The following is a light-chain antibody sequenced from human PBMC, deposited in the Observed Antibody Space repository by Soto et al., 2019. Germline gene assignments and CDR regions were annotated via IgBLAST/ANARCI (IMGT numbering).Light chain of an antibody. Sequence: QSALTQPASVSGSPGQSITISCTGTSSDVGAYNYVSWYQQHPVKAPKLIIYEVNNRPSGVSNRFSGSKSGNTASLTISGLRAEDEADYYCSSHTRSSTYVFGTGTKLTVL. J-gene: IGLJ1*01. CDR2: EVN. CDR1: SSDVGAYNY. CDR3: SSHTRSSTYV. V-gene: IGLV2-14*01.